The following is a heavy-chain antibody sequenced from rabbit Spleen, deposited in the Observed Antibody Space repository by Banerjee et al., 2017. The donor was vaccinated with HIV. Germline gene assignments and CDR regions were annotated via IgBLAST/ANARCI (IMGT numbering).Heavy chain of an antibody. CDR3: ARDDGTYDYIDGYFNL. D-gene: IGHD5-1*01. CDR1: GFSFSDKAV. CDR2: INVVTGRA. V-gene: IGHV1S45*01. Sequence: QEQLVESGGGLVQPEGSLQLSCTASGFSFSDKAVMCWVRQAPGKGLEWIACINVVTGRAVYASWAKGRFTFSKTSSTTVTLQLTSLTAADTATYFCARDDGTYDYIDGYFNLWGPGTLVTVS. J-gene: IGHJ4*01.